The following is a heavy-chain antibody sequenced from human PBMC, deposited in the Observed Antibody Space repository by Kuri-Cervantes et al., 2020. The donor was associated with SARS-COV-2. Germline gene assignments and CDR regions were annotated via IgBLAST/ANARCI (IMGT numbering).Heavy chain of an antibody. D-gene: IGHD2-2*01. V-gene: IGHV1-18*01. CDR3: ARPRGIVVVPAVMGGAFDV. CDR1: GYTFTSYG. Sequence: ASVKVSCKASGYTFTSYGISWVRQAPGQGLEWMGWISAYNGNTNYAQKLQGRVTMTTDTSTSTAYMELRSLRSDDTAVYYCARPRGIVVVPAVMGGAFDVWGQGTMVTVSS. J-gene: IGHJ3*01. CDR2: ISAYNGNT.